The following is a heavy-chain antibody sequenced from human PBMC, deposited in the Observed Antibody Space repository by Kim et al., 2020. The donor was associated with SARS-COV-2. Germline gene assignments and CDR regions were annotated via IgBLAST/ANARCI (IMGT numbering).Heavy chain of an antibody. D-gene: IGHD3-10*01. V-gene: IGHV3-30*18. CDR3: ANPTMVRGVIITELGY. CDR2: ISYDGSNK. Sequence: GGSLRLSCAASGFTFSSYGMHWVRQAPGKGLERVAVISYDGSNKFYADSVKGRFTISRDNSKNTLYLQMNSLRAEDTAVYYCANPTMVRGVIITELGYWGQGTLVTVSS. CDR1: GFTFSSYG. J-gene: IGHJ4*02.